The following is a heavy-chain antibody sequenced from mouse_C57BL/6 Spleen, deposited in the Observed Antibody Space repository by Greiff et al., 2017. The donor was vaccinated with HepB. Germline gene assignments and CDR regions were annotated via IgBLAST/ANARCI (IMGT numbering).Heavy chain of an antibody. D-gene: IGHD1-1*01. CDR1: GYAFSSSW. CDR3: ARYGDYGSSPFAY. CDR2: IYPGDGDT. Sequence: QVQLQQSGPELVKPGASVKISCKASGYAFSSSWMNWVKQRPGKGLEWIGRIYPGDGDTNYNGKFKGKATLTADKSSSTAYMQLSSLTSEDSAVYFCARYGDYGSSPFAYWGQGTLVTVSA. J-gene: IGHJ3*01. V-gene: IGHV1-82*01.